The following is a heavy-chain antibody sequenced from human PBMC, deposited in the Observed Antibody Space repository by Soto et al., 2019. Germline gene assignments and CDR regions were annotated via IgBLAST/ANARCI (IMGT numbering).Heavy chain of an antibody. V-gene: IGHV4-38-2*01. CDR1: GYSISSGYY. Sequence: SETLSLTCAVSGYSISSGYYWGWLRQPPEKGLEWIGSISQGGSTYYNPSLNSRVTLSIDMTNNHVSLILNSVTAADTAVYYCARVGPWVPYYYDSSPYTFENWSDPWGQGTLVTVSS. J-gene: IGHJ5*02. CDR3: ARVGPWVPYYYDSSPYTFENWSDP. D-gene: IGHD3-22*01. CDR2: ISQGGST.